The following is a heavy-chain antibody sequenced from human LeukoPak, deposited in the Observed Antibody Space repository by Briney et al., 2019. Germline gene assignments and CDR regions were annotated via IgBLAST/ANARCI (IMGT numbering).Heavy chain of an antibody. D-gene: IGHD4-17*01. J-gene: IGHJ5*02. CDR1: GGSISSYY. V-gene: IGHV4-59*01. Sequence: SETLSLTCTVSGGSISSYYWSWIRQPPGKGLEWIGYIYYSGSTNYNPSLKSRVTISVDTSKNQSSLKLSSVTAADTAVCYCARHRGAYGDYSPWGRGTLVTVSS. CDR3: ARHRGAYGDYSP. CDR2: IYYSGST.